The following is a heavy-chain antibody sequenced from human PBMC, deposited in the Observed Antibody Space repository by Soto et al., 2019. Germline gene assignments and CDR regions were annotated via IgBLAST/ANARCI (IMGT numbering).Heavy chain of an antibody. Sequence: SVEVSCKASGGTFSSYAISWVRQAPGQGLEWMGGIIPIFGTANYAQKFQGRVTITADESTSTAYMEMSSLRSEDTAVYYCARFDPRYYYYGMDVWGQGTTVTVSS. CDR1: GGTFSSYA. V-gene: IGHV1-69*13. CDR3: ARFDPRYYYYGMDV. J-gene: IGHJ6*02. CDR2: IIPIFGTA.